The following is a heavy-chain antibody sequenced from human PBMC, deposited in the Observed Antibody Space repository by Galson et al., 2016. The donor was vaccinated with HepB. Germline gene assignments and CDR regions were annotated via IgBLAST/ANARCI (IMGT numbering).Heavy chain of an antibody. D-gene: IGHD3-3*01. J-gene: IGHJ3*02. CDR3: ARQTRIAIFGDAFDI. Sequence: ETLSLTCTVSGGSISSSSYYWGWIRQPPGKGLEWIGSIYYSGNTYFNPSLKSRVTISVDTSKNQFYLDLTSVTAADTTVYYCARQTRIAIFGDAFDIWGQGTMVTVSS. CDR1: GGSISSSSYY. V-gene: IGHV4-39*01. CDR2: IYYSGNT.